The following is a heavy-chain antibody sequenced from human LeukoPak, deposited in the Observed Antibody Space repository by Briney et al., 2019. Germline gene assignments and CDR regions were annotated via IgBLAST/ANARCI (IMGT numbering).Heavy chain of an antibody. Sequence: SQTLSLTCTVSGGSISSDDYYWSWIRQHPGKGLEWIGYIYYSGSTYYNPSLKSRLTISVDPSKNQFSLKLSSVTAADTAVYYCAGCRGGGWQNYFDTWGQGTLVTVSS. V-gene: IGHV4-31*03. CDR1: GGSISSDDYY. J-gene: IGHJ5*02. D-gene: IGHD2-15*01. CDR2: IYYSGST. CDR3: AGCRGGGWQNYFDT.